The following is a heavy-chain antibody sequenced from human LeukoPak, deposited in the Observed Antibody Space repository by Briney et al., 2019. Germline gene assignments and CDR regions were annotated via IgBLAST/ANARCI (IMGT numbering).Heavy chain of an antibody. J-gene: IGHJ4*02. V-gene: IGHV3-30-3*01. CDR3: ASSEDGGSWYYFDY. Sequence: PGGSLRLSCAASGFTFSSYAMHWVRQAPGKGLEWVAVISYDGSNKYYADSVKGRFTISRDNSKNTLYLQMNSLRAEDTAVYYCASSEDGGSWYYFDYWGQGTLVTVSS. CDR1: GFTFSSYA. CDR2: ISYDGSNK. D-gene: IGHD6-13*01.